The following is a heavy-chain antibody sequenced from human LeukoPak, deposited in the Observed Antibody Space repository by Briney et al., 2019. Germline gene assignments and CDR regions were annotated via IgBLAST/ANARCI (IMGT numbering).Heavy chain of an antibody. CDR2: IYPGDSDT. CDR1: GYYFTNYW. J-gene: IGHJ4*02. D-gene: IGHD2-2*02. V-gene: IGHV5-51*01. CDR3: ARTLFSSTSCYSDY. Sequence: GESLKISCKSSGYYFTNYWIGWVRQMPGKGLEWMGIIYPGDSDTRYSPSFEGQVTISADKSISTAYLQWSSLKASDTAMYYCARTLFSSTSCYSDYWGQGTLVTVSS.